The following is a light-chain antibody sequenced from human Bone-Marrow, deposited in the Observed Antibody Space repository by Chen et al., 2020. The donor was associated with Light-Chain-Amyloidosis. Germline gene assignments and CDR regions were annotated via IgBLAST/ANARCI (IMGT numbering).Light chain of an antibody. V-gene: IGKV3-11*01. CDR2: DAS. Sequence: EIVLTQSPATLSLSPGERATLSCRASQSVSSYLAWYQQKPGQAPRLLIYDASNMATGIPARFSGSGSGTDVTLTISSLEPEDFAVYYCQQRSNWRTFGQGTKVEIK. CDR3: QQRSNWRT. CDR1: QSVSSY. J-gene: IGKJ1*01.